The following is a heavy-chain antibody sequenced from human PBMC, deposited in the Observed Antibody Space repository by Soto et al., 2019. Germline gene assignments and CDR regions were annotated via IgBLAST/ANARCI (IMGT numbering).Heavy chain of an antibody. J-gene: IGHJ5*02. Sequence: GGSLRLSCVVSGFTFSDYCMNWVRQAPGRGLEWVASISSGGNFIYYADSVRGRFTISRDNAENSLYLQMNSLGVEDTATYYCARTIIAFRELIAPHWFDPWGQGTQVTVSS. CDR3: ARTIIAFRELIAPHWFDP. CDR2: ISSGGNFI. V-gene: IGHV3-21*06. D-gene: IGHD3-16*02. CDR1: GFTFSDYC.